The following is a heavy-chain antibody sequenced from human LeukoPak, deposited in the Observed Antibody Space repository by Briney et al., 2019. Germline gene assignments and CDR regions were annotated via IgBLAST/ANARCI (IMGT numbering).Heavy chain of an antibody. CDR1: GYTFTSYD. CDR3: ARGLHILTGYTLGDY. CDR2: MNPNSGNT. V-gene: IGHV1-8*01. Sequence: ASVKVSCKASGYTFTSYDINWVRQATGQGLEWMGWMNPNSGNTGYAQKFQGRVTMTRNTSISTAYMGLSSLRSEDTAVYYCARGLHILTGYTLGDYWGQGTLVTVSS. J-gene: IGHJ4*02. D-gene: IGHD3-9*01.